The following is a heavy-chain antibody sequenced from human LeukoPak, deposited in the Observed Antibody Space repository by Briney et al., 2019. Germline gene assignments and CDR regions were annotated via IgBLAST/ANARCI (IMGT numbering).Heavy chain of an antibody. CDR3: ARVYTTMGLDY. Sequence: PGGSLRLSCAASGFTVSSNYMSWVRQAPGKGLEWVSVIYSGGSTYYADSVKGRFTISRDNSKNTLHLQMNSLRAEDTAVYYCARVYTTMGLDYWGQGTLVTVSS. J-gene: IGHJ4*02. CDR2: IYSGGST. CDR1: GFTVSSNY. V-gene: IGHV3-53*01. D-gene: IGHD5-18*01.